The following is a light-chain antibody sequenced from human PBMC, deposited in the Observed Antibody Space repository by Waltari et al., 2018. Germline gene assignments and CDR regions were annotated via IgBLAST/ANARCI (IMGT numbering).Light chain of an antibody. V-gene: IGLV3-25*03. CDR1: TSPKQY. Sequence: SFELTQPPSVSVSPGQTASLTCSGNTSPKQYAYWYQQKPGQAPALIMYKDSERPSGIPARFSGSSSGTTVTLTISGVQAEDEADYYCQSADSSGTPVIFGGGTKLTVL. CDR2: KDS. CDR3: QSADSSGTPVI. J-gene: IGLJ2*01.